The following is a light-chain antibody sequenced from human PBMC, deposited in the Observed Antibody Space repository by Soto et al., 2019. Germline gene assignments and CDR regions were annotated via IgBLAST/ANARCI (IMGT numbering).Light chain of an antibody. CDR2: LGS. V-gene: IGKV2-28*01. J-gene: IGKJ5*01. CDR1: QSLLYNDTYNY. Sequence: DIVVTQSPLTLPVTPGEPASISCRSSQSLLYNDTYNYLDWYLQKTGQSPQLLIYLGSHRASGVPDRFSGSGSGTHFTLKISRVEAEDFGTYYCMQARQSLTFGQGTRLEIQ. CDR3: MQARQSLT.